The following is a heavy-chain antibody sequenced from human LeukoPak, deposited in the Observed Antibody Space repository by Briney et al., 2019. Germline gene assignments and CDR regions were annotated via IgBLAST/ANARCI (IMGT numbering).Heavy chain of an antibody. J-gene: IGHJ4*02. D-gene: IGHD3-10*01. CDR1: GYAFNGYY. CDR3: ARVWQFLVSGSYLLY. CDR2: INPNSGGT. Sequence: GALVKVSCKASGYAFNGYYIHWVRQAPGQGLEWMGWINPNSGGTDYAQKFQGRVTMTRDTSISTAYMELSRLRSDDTAVYYCARVWQFLVSGSYLLYWGREPLVTVSS. V-gene: IGHV1-2*02.